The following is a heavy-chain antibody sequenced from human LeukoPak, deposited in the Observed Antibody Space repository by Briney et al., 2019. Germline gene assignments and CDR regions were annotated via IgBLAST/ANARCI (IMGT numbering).Heavy chain of an antibody. Sequence: ASVKVSCKASGGTFSSYAISWVRQAPGQGLEWMGGIIPIFGTANYAQKFQGRVTITADESTSTAYMELSSLRSEDTAVYYCAAGKHRGRYSLDYWGQGTQVTVSS. D-gene: IGHD1-26*01. V-gene: IGHV1-69*13. CDR3: AAGKHRGRYSLDY. CDR1: GGTFSSYA. J-gene: IGHJ4*02. CDR2: IIPIFGTA.